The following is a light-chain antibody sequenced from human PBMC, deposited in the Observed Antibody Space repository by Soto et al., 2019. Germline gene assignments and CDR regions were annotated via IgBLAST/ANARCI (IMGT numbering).Light chain of an antibody. V-gene: IGKV3-20*01. CDR1: QSASSSY. Sequence: EIGMTQSASTLCGSAGEGATLSWRASQSASSSYLAWYQQKPGQAPRLLIYGASSRATGIPDRFSGSRYGTDFNLTISRLEPEDFAVYFCYQYDSSPWTFGQGTKVDIK. CDR3: YQYDSSPWT. CDR2: GAS. J-gene: IGKJ1*01.